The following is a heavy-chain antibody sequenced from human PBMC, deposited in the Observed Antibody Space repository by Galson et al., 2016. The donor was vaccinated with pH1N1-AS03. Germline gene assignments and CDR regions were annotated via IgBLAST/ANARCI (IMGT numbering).Heavy chain of an antibody. J-gene: IGHJ4*02. V-gene: IGHV3-23*01. CDR2: ISVTGGST. CDR3: AKDRSGWPPGWGSVDS. D-gene: IGHD6-25*01. Sequence: SLRLSCATSGFTFSSYGMTWVRQAPGKGLEWVSSISVTGGSTYYADAVKGRFTISRDHSKNTLYLQMSSLRAEDTAVYYCAKDRSGWPPGWGSVDSWGQGTLVTVSS. CDR1: GFTFSSYG.